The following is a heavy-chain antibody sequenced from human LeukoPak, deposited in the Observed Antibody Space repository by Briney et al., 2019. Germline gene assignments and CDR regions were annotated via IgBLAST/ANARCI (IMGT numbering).Heavy chain of an antibody. Sequence: GGSLRLSCSASGFTFSSYAMHWVRQAPGKGLEYVSAISSNGGSTYYADSVKGRFTISRDNSKNTLYLQMSSLRAEDTAVYYCVKGKSGGSWHYFDYWGQGTLVTVSS. D-gene: IGHD2-15*01. J-gene: IGHJ4*02. CDR3: VKGKSGGSWHYFDY. CDR2: ISSNGGST. CDR1: GFTFSSYA. V-gene: IGHV3-64D*06.